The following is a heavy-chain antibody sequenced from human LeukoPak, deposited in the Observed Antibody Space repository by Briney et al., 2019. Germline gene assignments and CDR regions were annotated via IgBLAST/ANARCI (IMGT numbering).Heavy chain of an antibody. CDR2: ISSSGSTI. D-gene: IGHD6-13*01. CDR3: ARDRLGPELVGLDV. Sequence: AWGSLRLSCAASGFTFSDYYMSWIRQAPGKGLEWVSYISSSGSTIYYEDSVKGRFTISRDNAKNSLYLQMNSLSAADTAVYYCARDRLGPELVGLDVWGQGTTVTVSS. CDR1: GFTFSDYY. J-gene: IGHJ6*02. V-gene: IGHV3-11*01.